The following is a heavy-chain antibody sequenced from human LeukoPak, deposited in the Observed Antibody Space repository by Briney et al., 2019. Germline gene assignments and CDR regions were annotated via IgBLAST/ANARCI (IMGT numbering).Heavy chain of an antibody. D-gene: IGHD1-26*01. CDR2: IGRNCGYI. J-gene: IGHJ4*02. CDR3: ARVPVVGATPPGYYFDY. CDR1: GFTFSSYC. Sequence: GGSLRLSCAASGFTFSSYCMNWVRQAPGKGLEWVSSIGRNCGYIYYADSVKGRFTISRDNAKNSLYLQMNSLRAEDTAVYYCARVPVVGATPPGYYFDYWGQGTLVTVSS. V-gene: IGHV3-21*01.